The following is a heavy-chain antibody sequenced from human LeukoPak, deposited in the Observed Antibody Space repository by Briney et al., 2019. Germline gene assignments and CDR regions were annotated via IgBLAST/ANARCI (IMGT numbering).Heavy chain of an antibody. D-gene: IGHD3-9*01. CDR2: INHSGST. Sequence: SETLSLTCAVYGESFSGYYWRWVRQPPGKGVEWVGEINHSGSTNYNTSLKSRVTISVDTSKTQFSLKLSSVTAADTAVYYCARAPDILTGYYKYYYYYYMDVWGKGTTVTVSS. CDR1: GESFSGYY. J-gene: IGHJ6*03. V-gene: IGHV4-34*01. CDR3: ARAPDILTGYYKYYYYYYMDV.